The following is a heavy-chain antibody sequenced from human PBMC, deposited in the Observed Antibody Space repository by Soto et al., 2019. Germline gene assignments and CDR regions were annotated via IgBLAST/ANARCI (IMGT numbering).Heavy chain of an antibody. CDR3: AHERGPGSYRTSYLDX. CDR2: IYWDDDK. V-gene: IGHV2-5*02. D-gene: IGHD3-10*01. J-gene: IGHJ4*02. Sequence: FGATLVHPTQTLTLTCTFSGFSLSTSGVGVGWIRQPPAKALEWLALIYWDDDKLYSPSLKIRLTITKDNSKNQVVLTMTNMDAVDTATYYCAHERGPGSYRTSYLDXWGQGTLVTVSX. CDR1: GFSLSTSGVG.